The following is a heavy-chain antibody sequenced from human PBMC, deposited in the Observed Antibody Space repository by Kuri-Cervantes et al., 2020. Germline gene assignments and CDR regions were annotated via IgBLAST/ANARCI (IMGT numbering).Heavy chain of an antibody. D-gene: IGHD2-15*01. V-gene: IGHV4-4*07. J-gene: IGHJ4*02. CDR2: IYTSRTT. CDR3: ARVKSGGIDY. Sequence: SETLSLTCSVSGGSISSSYWSWIRQPAGKGLEWIGRIYTSRTTNYNPSLKSRVTISVDTSKNQFSLKLSSVTAADTATYYCARVKSGGIDYWGQGTLVTVSS. CDR1: GGSISSSY.